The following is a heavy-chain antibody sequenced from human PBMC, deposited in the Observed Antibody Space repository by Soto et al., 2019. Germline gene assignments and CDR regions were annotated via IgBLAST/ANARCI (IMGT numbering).Heavy chain of an antibody. J-gene: IGHJ4*02. CDR2: INPGGSIT. Sequence: EEQLVESGGGLVQPGGSLRLSCAASGFTFSSYWMHWVRQAPGKGLVWVSRINPGGSITAYADSVKGRFTISRDNAKNTLYLQMNSLRGDDTAVYYCGRVPTGKYGVWNYWGQGTLVTVSS. D-gene: IGHD2-8*01. CDR3: GRVPTGKYGVWNY. CDR1: GFTFSSYW. V-gene: IGHV3-74*01.